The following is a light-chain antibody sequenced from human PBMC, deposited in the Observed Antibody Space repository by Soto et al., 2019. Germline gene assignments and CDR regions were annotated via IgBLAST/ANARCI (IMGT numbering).Light chain of an antibody. CDR3: SSYTTSSTLLYV. Sequence: QSALTQPASVSGSPGQSITISCTGTSSDVGGYNSVSWYQQHPGKAPKLMIYEVSNRPSGVSNRFSGSKSGNTASLTISGLQAEDEAEYYCSSYTTSSTLLYVFGTGTQLTVL. CDR2: EVS. CDR1: SSDVGGYNS. V-gene: IGLV2-14*01. J-gene: IGLJ1*01.